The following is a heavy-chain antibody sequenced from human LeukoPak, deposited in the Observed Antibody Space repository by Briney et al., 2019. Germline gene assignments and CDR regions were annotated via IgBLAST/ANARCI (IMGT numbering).Heavy chain of an antibody. D-gene: IGHD3-10*01. CDR2: INHSGST. V-gene: IGHV4-34*01. Sequence: SETLSLTCAVYGGSFSGYFWSWIRQPPGKGLEWIGEINHSGSTNYNPSLKSRVTISVDTSKNQFSLKLNSVTAADTAVHYCARKHGSGRKFPHYYYYYYMDVWGKGTTVTISS. J-gene: IGHJ6*03. CDR3: ARKHGSGRKFPHYYYYYYMDV. CDR1: GGSFSGYF.